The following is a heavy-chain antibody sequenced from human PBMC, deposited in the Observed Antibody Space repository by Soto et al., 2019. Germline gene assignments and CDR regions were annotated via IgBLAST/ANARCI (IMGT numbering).Heavy chain of an antibody. CDR3: ARDLSSSGYGYYYYYGMDV. CDR2: ISSSSSYI. V-gene: IGHV3-21*01. D-gene: IGHD3-22*01. J-gene: IGHJ6*02. Sequence: PGGSLRLSCAASGFTFSGSAMNWVRQAPGKGLEWVSSISSSSSYIYYADSVKGRFTISRDNAKNSLYLQMNSLRAEDTAVYYCARDLSSSGYGYYYYYGMDVWGQGTTVTVSS. CDR1: GFTFSGSA.